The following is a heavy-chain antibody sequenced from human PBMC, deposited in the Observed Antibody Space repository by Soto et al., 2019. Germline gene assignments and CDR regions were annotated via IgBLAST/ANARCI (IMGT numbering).Heavy chain of an antibody. CDR3: ARGGYYDNSWGKLNHYGLDV. CDR2: ISPYDDKT. CDR1: GYTFIRYG. D-gene: IGHD3-16*01. V-gene: IGHV1-18*01. Sequence: ASVKVSCKASGYTFIRYGISWVRQAPGQGFEWMGWISPYDDKTIYAQKLQGRVIMTTDTSTRIVYMELRGLKSDDTAVYYCARGGYYDNSWGKLNHYGLDVWGPG. J-gene: IGHJ6*02.